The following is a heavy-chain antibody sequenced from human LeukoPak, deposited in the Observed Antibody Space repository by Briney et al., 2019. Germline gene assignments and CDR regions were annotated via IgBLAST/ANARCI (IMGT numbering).Heavy chain of an antibody. V-gene: IGHV3-66*02. Sequence: GGSLRLSCAASGFTVSNNYMSWVRQAPGKGPEWVSVIYSGDNTYYVESVKGRFTISRDNSKNTLFLQMNRLRAEDTAVYYCAGRRVLDASFDYWGQGTLVTVSS. D-gene: IGHD3-16*01. CDR3: AGRRVLDASFDY. CDR1: GFTVSNNY. CDR2: IYSGDNT. J-gene: IGHJ4*02.